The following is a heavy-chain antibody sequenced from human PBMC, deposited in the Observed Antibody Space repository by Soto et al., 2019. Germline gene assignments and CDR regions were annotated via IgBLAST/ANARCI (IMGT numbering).Heavy chain of an antibody. CDR2: ISGSGGST. CDR1: GFTFSSYA. V-gene: IGHV3-23*01. D-gene: IGHD2-2*01. Sequence: EVQLLESGGGLVQPGGSLRLSCAASGFTFSSYAMSWVRQAPGKGLEWVSAISGSGGSTYYADSVKGRFTISRDNSKNTLYLQMNRLRAEDTAVYYCAKMAVVPAATLVGNWFDPWGQGTLVTVSS. J-gene: IGHJ5*02. CDR3: AKMAVVPAATLVGNWFDP.